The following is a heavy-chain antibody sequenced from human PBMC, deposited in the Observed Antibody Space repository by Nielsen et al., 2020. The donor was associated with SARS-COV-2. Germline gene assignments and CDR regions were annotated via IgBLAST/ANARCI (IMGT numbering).Heavy chain of an antibody. V-gene: IGHV4-39*07. CDR2: IYHSGST. CDR3: ASKVTTPRSGWRTFDY. CDR1: GGSISSSSYY. J-gene: IGHJ4*02. Sequence: SETLSLTCTVSGGSISSSSYYWGWIRQPPGKGLEWIGEIYHSGSTNYNPSLKSRVTISVDKSKNQFSLKLSSVTAADTAVYYCASKVTTPRSGWRTFDYWGQGTLVTVSS. D-gene: IGHD4-17*01.